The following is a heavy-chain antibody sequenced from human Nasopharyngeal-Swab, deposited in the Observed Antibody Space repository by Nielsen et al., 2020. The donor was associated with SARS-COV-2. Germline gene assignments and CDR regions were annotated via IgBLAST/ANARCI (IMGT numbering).Heavy chain of an antibody. J-gene: IGHJ4*02. CDR3: ARRGRIAVAGFFDY. V-gene: IGHV4-39*01. CDR2: IYYSGST. Sequence: SETLSLTCTVSGGSISSSSYYWGWVRQPPGKGLEWIGSIYYSGSTYYNPSLKSRVTISVDTSKNQFSPKLSSVTAADTAVYYCARRGRIAVAGFFDYWGQGTLVTVSS. CDR1: GGSISSSSYY. D-gene: IGHD6-19*01.